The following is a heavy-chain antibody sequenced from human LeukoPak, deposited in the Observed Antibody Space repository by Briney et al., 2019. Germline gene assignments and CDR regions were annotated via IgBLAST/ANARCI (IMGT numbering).Heavy chain of an antibody. J-gene: IGHJ4*02. CDR3: AKDRGQLLSNYYFDY. Sequence: GGSLRLSCAASGFTFSNYAMSWVRQAPGKGLEWVSTISGSGGSTYYADSVKGRFTISRDNSKNTLYLQMNSLRAEVTAVYFCAKDRGQLLSNYYFDYWGQGTLVTVSS. CDR2: ISGSGGST. CDR1: GFTFSNYA. D-gene: IGHD2-2*01. V-gene: IGHV3-23*01.